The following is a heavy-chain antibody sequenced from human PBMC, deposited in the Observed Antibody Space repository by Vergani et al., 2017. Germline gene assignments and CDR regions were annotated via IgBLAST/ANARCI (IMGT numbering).Heavy chain of an antibody. CDR3: TKGSRGYTGYFFDY. J-gene: IGHJ4*02. Sequence: EVQLLESGGGLVQPGGSLRLSCEASGFSFPGYAMSWVRQAPGKVLEWVSSVSGSSATPYYADSVKGRFIISRDNSKNTLHLQMNSLRADDTAVYYCTKGSRGYTGYFFDYWGQGTLATVSS. CDR2: VSGSSATP. D-gene: IGHD5-12*01. CDR1: GFSFPGYA. V-gene: IGHV3-23*01.